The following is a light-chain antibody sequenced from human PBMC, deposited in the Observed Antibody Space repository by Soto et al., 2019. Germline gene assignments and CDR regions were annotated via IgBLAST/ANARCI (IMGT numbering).Light chain of an antibody. CDR1: QSVSSSQ. CDR2: GAS. J-gene: IGKJ2*01. Sequence: ELVLTQSPGTLSLSPGEGATLTCRASQSVSSSQLTWYQQKPGQAPRLLISGASNRATGIPDRFSGSGSGTDFTLSISRLEPEDFAVYYCQHFGSPGFYTFGQGTKVEIK. V-gene: IGKV3-20*01. CDR3: QHFGSPGFYT.